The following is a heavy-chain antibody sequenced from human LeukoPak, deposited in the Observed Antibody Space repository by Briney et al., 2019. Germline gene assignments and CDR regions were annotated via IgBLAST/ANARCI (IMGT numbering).Heavy chain of an antibody. CDR3: ARVRAYSSSWHAAQYNWFDP. CDR1: GGTFSSYA. J-gene: IGHJ5*02. V-gene: IGHV1-69*05. D-gene: IGHD6-13*01. Sequence: ASVKVSCKASGGTFSSYAISWVRQAPGQGLEWMGGIIPIFGTANYAQKFQGRVTITTDESTSTAYMELSSLRSEDTAVYYCARVRAYSSSWHAAQYNWFDPWGQGTLVTVSS. CDR2: IIPIFGTA.